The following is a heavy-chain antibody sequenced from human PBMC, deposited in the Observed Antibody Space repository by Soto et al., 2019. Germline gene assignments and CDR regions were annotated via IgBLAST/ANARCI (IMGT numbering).Heavy chain of an antibody. D-gene: IGHD3-22*01. J-gene: IGHJ5*02. CDR3: ARASIVVVKWNWFDP. V-gene: IGHV1-69*13. CDR2: IIPVFGTA. CDR1: GGTFSSYA. Sequence: ASVKVSCKASGGTFSSYAISWVRQAPGQGLEWMGGIIPVFGTANYAQKFQGRVTITADESTSTAYMELSSLRSEDTAVYYCARASIVVVKWNWFDPWGQGTLVTVSS.